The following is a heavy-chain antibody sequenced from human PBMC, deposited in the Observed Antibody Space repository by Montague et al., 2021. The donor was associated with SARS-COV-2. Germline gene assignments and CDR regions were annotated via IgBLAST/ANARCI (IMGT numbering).Heavy chain of an antibody. D-gene: IGHD3-10*01. CDR2: TT. J-gene: IGHJ4*02. Sequence: TTDYGDSVKSRFIISRDNVKNSLYLQMNSLRAEDTALYYCSRGYNYGPFNLWGQGTLVTVNS. V-gene: IGHV3-20*03. CDR3: SRGYNYGPFNL.